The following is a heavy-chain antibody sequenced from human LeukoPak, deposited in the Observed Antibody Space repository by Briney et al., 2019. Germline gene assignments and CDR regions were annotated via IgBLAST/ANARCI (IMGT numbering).Heavy chain of an antibody. Sequence: ASVKVSCKASGYTFTSYDINWVRQPTGQGLEWMGWMNTNSGNTGYAQKFQGRVTMTRNTSISTAYMELSSLRSEDTAVYYCARGRRRTGQYHFDYWGQGTLVTVSS. CDR2: MNTNSGNT. J-gene: IGHJ4*02. V-gene: IGHV1-8*01. CDR1: GYTFTSYD. CDR3: ARGRRRTGQYHFDY. D-gene: IGHD1-1*01.